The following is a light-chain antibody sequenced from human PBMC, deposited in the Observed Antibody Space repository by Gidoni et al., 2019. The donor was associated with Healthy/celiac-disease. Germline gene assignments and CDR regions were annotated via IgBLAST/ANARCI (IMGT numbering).Light chain of an antibody. CDR3: QQRSNWPPGL. CDR2: DAS. J-gene: IGKJ4*01. V-gene: IGKV3-11*01. Sequence: EIVLTQSPATLSLSPGERATLSCRASQSVSSYLAWYQQKPGQAPRLLIYDASNRATGIPARFSGSGSGTDFTLTISSLEPEDFAVYYCQQRSNWPPGLFGGXTKVEIK. CDR1: QSVSSY.